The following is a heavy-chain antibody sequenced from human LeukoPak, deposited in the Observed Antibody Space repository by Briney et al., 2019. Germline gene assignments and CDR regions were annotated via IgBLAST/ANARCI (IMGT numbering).Heavy chain of an antibody. Sequence: GGSLRLSCAASGFTFSSYAMSWVRQAPGKGLEWVSTISGGGGSTYYADSVKGRFTISRDNSKNPLYLQMDSLGPEDTAVYYCARSQARLGWFDPWGQGALVTVSS. J-gene: IGHJ5*02. V-gene: IGHV3-23*01. CDR1: GFTFSSYA. D-gene: IGHD6-19*01. CDR2: ISGGGGST. CDR3: ARSQARLGWFDP.